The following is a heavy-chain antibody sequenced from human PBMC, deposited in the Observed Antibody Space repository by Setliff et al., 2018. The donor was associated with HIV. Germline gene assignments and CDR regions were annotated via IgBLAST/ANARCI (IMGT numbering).Heavy chain of an antibody. D-gene: IGHD6-19*01. CDR2: LFYNGNT. J-gene: IGHJ4*02. V-gene: IGHV4-39*01. CDR3: ARQFRYPNRAVAGVDY. Sequence: LSLTCTVSGGSISNNSYYWGWVRQPPGKGLELIGNLFYNGNTYYNPSLKSRVTISVDTSKNQFSLKLSSVTAADTAIYFCARQFRYPNRAVAGVDYWGQGTLVPSPQ. CDR1: GGSISNNSYY.